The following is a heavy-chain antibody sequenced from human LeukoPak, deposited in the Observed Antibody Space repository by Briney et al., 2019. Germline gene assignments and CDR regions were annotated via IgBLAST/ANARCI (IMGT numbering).Heavy chain of an antibody. CDR3: ARSSSSSLGAFDY. Sequence: SVKVSCKASGGTFSSYAISWVRQAPGQGLEWMGGIIPIFGTANYAQKFQGRVTITTDESTSTAYMELSSLRSEDTAAYYCARSSSSSLGAFDYWGQGTLVTVSS. J-gene: IGHJ4*02. CDR2: IIPIFGTA. CDR1: GGTFSSYA. D-gene: IGHD6-6*01. V-gene: IGHV1-69*05.